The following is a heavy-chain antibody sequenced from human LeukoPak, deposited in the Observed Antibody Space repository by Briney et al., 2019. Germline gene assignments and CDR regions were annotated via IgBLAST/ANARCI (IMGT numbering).Heavy chain of an antibody. CDR1: GGSISSCY. CDR3: ARGMDSSCYYALDY. J-gene: IGHJ4*02. V-gene: IGHV4-4*07. CDR2: IYTSGST. Sequence: PSETLSLTCTVSGGSISSCYCSWIRQTAGQGLEWIGRIYTSGSTNYNPSLKSRVTMSVDTSKNQFSLKLSSVTAADTAVYYFARGMDSSCYYALDYWGQGTLVTVSS. D-gene: IGHD3-22*01.